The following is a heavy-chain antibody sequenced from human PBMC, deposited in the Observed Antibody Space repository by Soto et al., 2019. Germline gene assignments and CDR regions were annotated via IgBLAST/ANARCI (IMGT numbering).Heavy chain of an antibody. V-gene: IGHV4-59*01. CDR2: IYYSGST. CDR1: GGTISSYY. Sequence: VQLQESGPGLVTPSETLSLTCTVSGGTISSYYWSWIRQPPGKGLEWIGYIYYSGSTNYNPSLKSRVTISVDTSKNQFSLKLSSVTAADTAVYYCARVWGGAFDIWGQGTMVTVSS. J-gene: IGHJ3*02. D-gene: IGHD3-10*01. CDR3: ARVWGGAFDI.